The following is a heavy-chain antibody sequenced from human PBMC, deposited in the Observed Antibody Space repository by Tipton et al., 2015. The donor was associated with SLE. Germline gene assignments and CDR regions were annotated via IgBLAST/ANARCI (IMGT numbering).Heavy chain of an antibody. CDR2: VYDIEFT. CDR3: VRENWGLDY. V-gene: IGHV4-59*01. Sequence: SLTCTVSGASISSYYWSWIRQPPGKGLEWIGYVYDIEFTNYNPSLKSRVTISLDTSKNQFSLKLSSVTAADTAVYYCVRENWGLDYWGQGTVVTVSS. CDR1: GASISSYY. J-gene: IGHJ4*02. D-gene: IGHD7-27*01.